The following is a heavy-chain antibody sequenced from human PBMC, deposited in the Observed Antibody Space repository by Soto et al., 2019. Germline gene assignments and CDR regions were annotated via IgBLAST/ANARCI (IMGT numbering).Heavy chain of an antibody. Sequence: SETLSLTCTVSGGSISSYYWSWIRQPPGKGLEWIGYIYYSGSTNYNPSLKSRVTISVDTSKKQISLKLSSVTAADTAVYYCARDQGIAVAVFDYWGQGTLVTVSS. V-gene: IGHV4-59*01. D-gene: IGHD6-19*01. J-gene: IGHJ4*02. CDR2: IYYSGST. CDR3: ARDQGIAVAVFDY. CDR1: GGSISSYY.